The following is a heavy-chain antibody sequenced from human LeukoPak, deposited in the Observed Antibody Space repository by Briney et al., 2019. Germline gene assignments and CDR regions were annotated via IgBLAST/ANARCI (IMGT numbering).Heavy chain of an antibody. CDR2: ISGYNGKT. Sequence: GASVKVSFKASGYTFTSYGISWVRQAPGQGVEWMGWISGYNGKTKYGQDLQGRVTMTTDTSTSTAYMEVRSLRSDDTAVYYCARDTGDPSRGALSSVDYWGQGTLVTVSA. J-gene: IGHJ4*02. CDR1: GYTFTSYG. D-gene: IGHD2-21*02. CDR3: ARDTGDPSRGALSSVDY. V-gene: IGHV1-18*01.